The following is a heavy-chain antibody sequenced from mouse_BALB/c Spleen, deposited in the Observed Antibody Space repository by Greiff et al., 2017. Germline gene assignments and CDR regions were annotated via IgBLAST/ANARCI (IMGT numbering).Heavy chain of an antibody. CDR1: GYTFTNYW. Sequence: QVQLQQSGAELVRPGTSVKISCKASGYTFTNYWLGWVKQRPGHGLEWIGDIYPGGGYTNYNEKFKGKATLTADKSSSTAYMQLSSLTSEDSAVYFCATGTSYWYFDVWGAGTTVTVSS. CDR2: IYPGGGYT. J-gene: IGHJ1*01. CDR3: ATGTSYWYFDV. D-gene: IGHD4-1*01. V-gene: IGHV1-63*01.